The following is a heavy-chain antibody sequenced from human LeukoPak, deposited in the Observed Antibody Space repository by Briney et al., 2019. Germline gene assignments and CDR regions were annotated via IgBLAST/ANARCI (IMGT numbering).Heavy chain of an antibody. V-gene: IGHV3-23*01. CDR1: GFTFSSYA. CDR2: ISGSGGST. Sequence: PGGSLRLSCAASGFTFSSYAMSWVRQAPGKGLEWVSAISGSGGSTYYADSVKGRFTISRDNSKNTLYLQMNSLRAEDTAVYYCAKDQRHYDSSGYYYPHWGQGTLVTVSS. D-gene: IGHD3-22*01. CDR3: AKDQRHYDSSGYYYPH. J-gene: IGHJ4*02.